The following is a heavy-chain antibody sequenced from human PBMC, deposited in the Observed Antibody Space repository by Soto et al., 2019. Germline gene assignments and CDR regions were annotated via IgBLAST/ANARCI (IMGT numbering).Heavy chain of an antibody. CDR1: GASVGSFY. V-gene: IGHV4-59*02. CDR3: ARAKRGPTGTIVGSEV. J-gene: IGHJ6*04. D-gene: IGHD1-7*01. Sequence: PSETLSLTCNVSGASVGSFYWSWIRQPPGKPLEWIAYIYYSGTTNYNAYPKSRVTVSVDTSKNQFSLTLTSVTAADTAVYYCARAKRGPTGTIVGSEVWGKGTTVTVSS. CDR2: IYYSGTT.